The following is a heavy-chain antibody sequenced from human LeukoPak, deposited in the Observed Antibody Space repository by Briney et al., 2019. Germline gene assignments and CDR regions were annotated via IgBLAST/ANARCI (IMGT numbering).Heavy chain of an antibody. J-gene: IGHJ6*02. CDR3: ARARITMNYGMDV. CDR1: GGSISSYY. CDR2: IYYSGST. D-gene: IGHD3-22*01. V-gene: IGHV4-59*08. Sequence: SETLSLTCTVSGGSISSYYWSWIRQPPGKGLEWIGYIYYSGSTNYTPSLKCRVTISVDTSKNQFSLKLSSVTAADTAVYYCARARITMNYGMDVWGQGTTVTVSS.